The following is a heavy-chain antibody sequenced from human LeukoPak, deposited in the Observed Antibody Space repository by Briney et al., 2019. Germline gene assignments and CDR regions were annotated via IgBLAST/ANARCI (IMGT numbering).Heavy chain of an antibody. CDR2: IWYDGSNK. D-gene: IGHD2-2*01. CDR3: ARAPYCSSTSCYRFDP. J-gene: IGHJ5*02. CDR1: GFTFSSYG. V-gene: IGHV3-33*01. Sequence: GGSLRLSCAASGFTFSSYGMHWVRQAPGKGLEWVAVIWYDGSNKYYADSVKGRFTISRDNSKNTLYLQINSLRAEDTAVYYCARAPYCSSTSCYRFDPWGQGTLVTVSS.